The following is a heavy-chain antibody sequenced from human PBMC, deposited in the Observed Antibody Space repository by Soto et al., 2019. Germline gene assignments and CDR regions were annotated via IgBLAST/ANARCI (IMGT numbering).Heavy chain of an antibody. V-gene: IGHV1-3*04. D-gene: IGHD6-13*01. J-gene: IGHJ4*02. CDR3: AKGAEHSNSWLFDY. Sequence: QVQLVQSGAEVKKPGASVKVSCKASGYTFTNYAMHWVRQAPGQRLEWMGWINTGNGNTKYSQKFQGRVTISRDTSASTAYMELSSLRSEDTAVYFCAKGAEHSNSWLFDYWGQGTLVTVSS. CDR2: INTGNGNT. CDR1: GYTFTNYA.